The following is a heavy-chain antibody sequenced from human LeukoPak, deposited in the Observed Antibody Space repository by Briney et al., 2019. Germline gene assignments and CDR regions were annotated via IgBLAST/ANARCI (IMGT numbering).Heavy chain of an antibody. V-gene: IGHV4-4*07. CDR1: GGYISNNY. J-gene: IGHJ4*02. Sequence: SETLSLTCTVSGGYISNNYWVWIRQPAGKGLEWIGRIYTSWSTIYNPYLKSRVTISVDTSKNQFSLNLSSVTAGDTAVYYCARDKPGDHGERPAERFDYWGQGTLVTVSS. CDR2: IYTSWST. D-gene: IGHD2-2*01. CDR3: ARDKPGDHGERPAERFDY.